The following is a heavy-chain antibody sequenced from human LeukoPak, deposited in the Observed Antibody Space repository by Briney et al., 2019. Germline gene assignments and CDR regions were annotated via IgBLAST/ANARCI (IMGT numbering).Heavy chain of an antibody. CDR1: GFTFSTCA. J-gene: IGHJ4*02. V-gene: IGHV3-33*01. CDR2: MWYDGSDK. Sequence: GRSLRLSCAASGFTFSTCAMHWVREAPGKGREGMALMWYDGSDKYCADAVGGRFTVSRVISEHRLYVQKSSLRAEDTAVYHCARDHCSGGRDYFDYWGRGALVTVSS. D-gene: IGHD2-15*01. CDR3: ARDHCSGGRDYFDY.